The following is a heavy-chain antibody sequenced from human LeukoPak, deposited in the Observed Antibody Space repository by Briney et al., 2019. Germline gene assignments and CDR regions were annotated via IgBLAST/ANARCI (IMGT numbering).Heavy chain of an antibody. Sequence: ASVKVSCKASGYTFTSYGIRWVRQAPGQPLEWTGWISAYNGNTNYEQKLQGRVTMTTDTSTSTGYMELRSLRSDDRAVYYCARSQGEYPTWTDYWGQGTLVTVSS. CDR3: ARSQGEYPTWTDY. CDR1: GYTFTSYG. D-gene: IGHD3-16*01. J-gene: IGHJ4*02. V-gene: IGHV1-18*01. CDR2: ISAYNGNT.